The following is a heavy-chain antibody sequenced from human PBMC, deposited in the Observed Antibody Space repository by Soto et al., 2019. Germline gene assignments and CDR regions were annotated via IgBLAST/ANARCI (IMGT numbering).Heavy chain of an antibody. CDR3: ARGTYYYGSGSPPYYYYGMDV. D-gene: IGHD3-10*01. V-gene: IGHV3-13*04. Sequence: PGGSLRLSCAASGFTFSSYDMHWVRQATGKGLEWVSAIGTAGDTYYPGSVKGRFTISRENAKNSLYLQMNSLRAGDTAVYYCARGTYYYGSGSPPYYYYGMDVWGQGTTVTVSS. J-gene: IGHJ6*02. CDR2: IGTAGDT. CDR1: GFTFSSYD.